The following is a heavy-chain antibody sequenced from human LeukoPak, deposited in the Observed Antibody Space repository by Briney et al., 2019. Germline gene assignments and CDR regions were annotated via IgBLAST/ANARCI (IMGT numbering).Heavy chain of an antibody. D-gene: IGHD2-15*01. CDR2: INPSGGST. V-gene: IGHV1-46*01. J-gene: IGHJ6*02. CDR1: GYTFTSYY. CDR3: ARDQNCSGGSCYSGWEEDGMDV. Sequence: ASVKVSCKASGYTFTSYYMHWVRQAPGQGFEWMGIINPSGGSTSYAQKFQGRATMTRDTSTSTVYMELSSLRSEDTAVYYCARDQNCSGGSCYSGWEEDGMDVWGQGTTVTVSS.